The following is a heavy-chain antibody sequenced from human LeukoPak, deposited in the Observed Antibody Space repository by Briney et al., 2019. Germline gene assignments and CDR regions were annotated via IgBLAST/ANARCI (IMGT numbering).Heavy chain of an antibody. D-gene: IGHD3-16*01. CDR1: GGSFSGYY. CDR2: INHSGST. V-gene: IGHV4-34*01. CDR3: ARGRRTLYKMTPGDAFDI. J-gene: IGHJ3*02. Sequence: SETLSLTCAVYGGSFSGYYWIWIRQPPGKGLEWIGEINHSGSTNYNPSLKSRVTISVDTSKNQFSLKLSSVTAADTAVYYCARGRRTLYKMTPGDAFDIWGQGTMVTVSS.